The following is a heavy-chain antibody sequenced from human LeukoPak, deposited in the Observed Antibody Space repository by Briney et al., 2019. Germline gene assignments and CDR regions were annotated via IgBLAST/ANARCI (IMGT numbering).Heavy chain of an antibody. CDR3: ARRGWLQRTFDY. V-gene: IGHV4-39*01. CDR2: INYSGTT. J-gene: IGHJ4*02. D-gene: IGHD5-24*01. CDR1: GGSISSSSYY. Sequence: PSETLSLTCTVSGGSISSSSYYWGWIRQPPGKGLEWIGNINYSGTTYYNPSLKSRVTISVDTSKNQFSLKLSSVTAADTAVYYCARRGWLQRTFDYWGQGTLVTVSS.